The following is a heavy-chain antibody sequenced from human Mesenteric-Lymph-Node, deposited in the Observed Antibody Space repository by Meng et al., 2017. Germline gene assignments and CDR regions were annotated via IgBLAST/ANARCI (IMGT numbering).Heavy chain of an antibody. V-gene: IGHV4-4*07. Sequence: ESLKISCTVSGGSINNYYWSWIRQPAGKGLEWIGRIYTSGSTNYNPSLKSRVTMSVDTSKNQFSLKLSSVTAADTAVYYCARDPRDYGDYGSAFDIWGQGTMVTVSS. D-gene: IGHD4-17*01. CDR3: ARDPRDYGDYGSAFDI. CDR2: IYTSGST. CDR1: GGSINNYY. J-gene: IGHJ3*02.